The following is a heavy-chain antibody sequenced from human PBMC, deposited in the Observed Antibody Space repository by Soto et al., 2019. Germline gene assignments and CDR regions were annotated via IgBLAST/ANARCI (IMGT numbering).Heavy chain of an antibody. CDR2: IIPILGIA. CDR1: GGTFSSYT. CDR3: ARGRQQLVRGNWFDP. J-gene: IGHJ5*02. D-gene: IGHD6-6*01. V-gene: IGHV1-69*02. Sequence: ASVKVSCKASGGTFSSYTISWVRQAPGQGLEWMGRIIPILGIANYAQKFQGRVTITADKSTSTAYMELSSLRSEDTAVYYCARGRQQLVRGNWFDPWGQGTLVTVSS.